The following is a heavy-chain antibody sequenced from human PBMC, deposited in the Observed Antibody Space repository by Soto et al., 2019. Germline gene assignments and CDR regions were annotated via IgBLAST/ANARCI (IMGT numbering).Heavy chain of an antibody. J-gene: IGHJ4*01. CDR2: VSFDGSNK. V-gene: IGHV3-30-3*01. CDR3: ARDQTGITTAGGGRIDH. Sequence: QVQLVXSGGGVVQPGRSLRLSCAASGFTFSTHAMHWVRQAPGKGLECVAIVSFDGSNKYYADSVKGRXXXXXXXXXXXXXXXXXXXXXXXXXXYXCARDQTGITTAGGGRIDHWXXXXLXXXSS. CDR1: GFTFSTHA. D-gene: IGHD6-13*01.